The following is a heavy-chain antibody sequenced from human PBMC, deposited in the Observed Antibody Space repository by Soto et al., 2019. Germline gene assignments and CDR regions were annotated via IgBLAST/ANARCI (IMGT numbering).Heavy chain of an antibody. CDR3: EREIPYNWNDGRIGN. D-gene: IGHD1-20*01. CDR1: DGTMNAYD. V-gene: IGHV4-59*01. Sequence: PLLTQPVTNTVLDGTMNAYDGRRIIQPQQKGLQWIGYVYSSGSTKYNSSLKSRVTMSIDTSKNQFSLQLNSVTAADTAVYFFEREIPYNWNDGRIGNWGQRNL. J-gene: IGHJ4*02. CDR2: VYSSGST.